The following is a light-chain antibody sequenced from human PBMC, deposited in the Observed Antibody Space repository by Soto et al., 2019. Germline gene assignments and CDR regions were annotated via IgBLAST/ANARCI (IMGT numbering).Light chain of an antibody. J-gene: IGLJ1*01. CDR3: SSYAGSLSYV. V-gene: IGLV2-8*01. Sequence: QSVLTQPPSASGSPGQSVAISCTGTSSDVGGYNYVSWYQQHPGKAPKLMIYEVNKRPSVVPDRFSGSKSGNTASLTVSGLQAEDEADYYCSSYAGSLSYVFGTGTKVTVL. CDR1: SSDVGGYNY. CDR2: EVN.